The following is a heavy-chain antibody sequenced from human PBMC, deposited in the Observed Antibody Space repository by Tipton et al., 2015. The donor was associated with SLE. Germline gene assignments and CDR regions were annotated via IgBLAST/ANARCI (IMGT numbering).Heavy chain of an antibody. D-gene: IGHD3-10*01. CDR3: GRLPWRFGFVH. J-gene: IGHJ4*02. V-gene: IGHV1-18*04. Sequence: QSGPEVKKPGASVKVSCKASGYTFTGSYMHWMRQAPGQGLEWMGWISVYNGNTNYAQKFQGRVTMTTDTSTSPAYMELRSLRSDDTVLYYSGRLPWRFGFVHGGQSSLVPVSS. CDR2: ISVYNGNT. CDR1: GYTFTGSY.